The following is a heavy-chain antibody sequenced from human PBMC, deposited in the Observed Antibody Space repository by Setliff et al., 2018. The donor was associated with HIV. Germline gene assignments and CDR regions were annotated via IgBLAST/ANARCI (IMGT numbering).Heavy chain of an antibody. CDR2: FDPEDGET. CDR1: GYTLTELS. V-gene: IGHV1-24*01. CDR3: ASTVVTTDAFDI. D-gene: IGHD2-15*01. J-gene: IGHJ3*02. Sequence: ASVKVSCKVSGYTLTELSRHWVRQAPGKGLEWMGDFDPEDGETIYAQKFQGRVTMTEDTSTDTAYMELSSLRSEDTAVYYCASTVVTTDAFDIWGQGTMVTVSS.